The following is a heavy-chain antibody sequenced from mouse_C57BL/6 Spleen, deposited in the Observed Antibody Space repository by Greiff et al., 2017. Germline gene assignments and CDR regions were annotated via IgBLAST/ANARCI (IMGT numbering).Heavy chain of an antibody. V-gene: IGHV1-82*01. CDR1: GYAFSSSW. CDR2: IYPGDGDT. Sequence: QVQLQQSGPELVKPGASVKISCKASGYAFSSSWMNWVKQRPGKGLEWIGRIYPGDGDTNYNGKFKGKATLTADKSSSTAYMQLSSLTAEDSAVYCCARWESNWAWFAYWGQGTLVTVSA. J-gene: IGHJ3*01. CDR3: ARWESNWAWFAY. D-gene: IGHD4-1*01.